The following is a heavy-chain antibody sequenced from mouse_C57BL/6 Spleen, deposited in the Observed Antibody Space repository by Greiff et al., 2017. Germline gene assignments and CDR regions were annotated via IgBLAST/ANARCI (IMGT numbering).Heavy chain of an antibody. D-gene: IGHD1-1*01. Sequence: EVQLQQSGPELVKPGASVKIPCKASGYTFTDYNMDWVKQSHGKSLEWIGDINPNNGGTIYNQKFKGKATLTVDKSSSTAYMELRSPTSEDTAVYYCARRHYYGSSLRSPYYAMDYWGQGTSVTVSS. CDR1: GYTFTDYN. CDR3: ARRHYYGSSLRSPYYAMDY. V-gene: IGHV1-18*01. CDR2: INPNNGGT. J-gene: IGHJ4*01.